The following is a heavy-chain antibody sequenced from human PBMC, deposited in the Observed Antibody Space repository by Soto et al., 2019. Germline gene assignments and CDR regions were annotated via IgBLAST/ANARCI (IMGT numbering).Heavy chain of an antibody. J-gene: IGHJ4*02. D-gene: IGHD2-8*02. CDR1: GFPFSSYG. Sequence: GGSLRLSCASSGFPFSSYGMHWVRQAPGKGLEWVAVISYDGSNKYYADSVKGRFITSRDNSKNTLYLLMNRLRAEDIGIYYCAKIALVGSFGFELARDYWGQGILVTVSS. CDR2: ISYDGSNK. CDR3: AKIALVGSFGFELARDY. V-gene: IGHV3-30*18.